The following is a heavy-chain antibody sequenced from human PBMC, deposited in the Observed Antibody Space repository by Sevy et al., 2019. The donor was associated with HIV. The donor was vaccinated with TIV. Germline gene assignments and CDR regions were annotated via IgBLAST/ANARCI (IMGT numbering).Heavy chain of an antibody. Sequence: GGSLRLSCAASGFTFSIYAMHWVRQAPDKGLEWVAVISYDGGVKYFADSVKGRVTISRDKSKNTLYLQMNSLRTEDTALYYCAGGRYDSSGSFDALDIWGQGTMVTVSS. D-gene: IGHD3-22*01. J-gene: IGHJ3*02. CDR1: GFTFSIYA. CDR2: ISYDGGVK. V-gene: IGHV3-30*04. CDR3: AGGRYDSSGSFDALDI.